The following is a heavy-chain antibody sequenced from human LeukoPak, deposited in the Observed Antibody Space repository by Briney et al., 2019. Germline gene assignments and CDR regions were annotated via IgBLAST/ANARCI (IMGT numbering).Heavy chain of an antibody. D-gene: IGHD3-3*01. J-gene: IGHJ5*02. CDR1: GGSISSGSYY. Sequence: PSETLSLTCTVSGGSISSGSYYWSRIRQPAGKGLEWIGRIYTSGSTNYNPSLKSRVTISVDTSKNQFSLKLSSVTAADTAVYYCAREPDYDFWSGYTNWFDPWGQGTLVTVSS. V-gene: IGHV4-61*02. CDR2: IYTSGST. CDR3: AREPDYDFWSGYTNWFDP.